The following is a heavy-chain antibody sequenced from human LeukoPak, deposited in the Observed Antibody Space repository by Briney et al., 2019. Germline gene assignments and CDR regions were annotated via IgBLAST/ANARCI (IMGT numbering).Heavy chain of an antibody. CDR3: AKGAGLVVPAAVKDNLDTAMEPLDY. J-gene: IGHJ4*02. V-gene: IGHV3-43D*03. CDR1: GLTFEDYA. Sequence: PGGSLRLSCAASGLTFEDYAMHWVRQAPGKGLEWVSLISWDGDSTYYADSVKGRFTISRDNSKNSLYVQMNSLRTEDTALYFCAKGAGLVVPAAVKDNLDTAMEPLDYWGQGTLVTVSS. CDR2: ISWDGDST. D-gene: IGHD2-2*01.